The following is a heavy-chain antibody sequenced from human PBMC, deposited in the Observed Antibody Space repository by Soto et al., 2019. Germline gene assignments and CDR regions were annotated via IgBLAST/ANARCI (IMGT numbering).Heavy chain of an antibody. J-gene: IGHJ4*02. CDR2: ISSNGGST. Sequence: PGGSLRLSCSASGFTFSSYAMHWVRQAPGKGLEYVSAISSNGGSTYYADSVKGRFTISRDNSKNTLYLQMSSLRAEDTAVYYCVKEFPETTKYYFDYCGQGTLVTVSS. CDR3: VKEFPETTKYYFDY. V-gene: IGHV3-64D*06. D-gene: IGHD1-26*01. CDR1: GFTFSSYA.